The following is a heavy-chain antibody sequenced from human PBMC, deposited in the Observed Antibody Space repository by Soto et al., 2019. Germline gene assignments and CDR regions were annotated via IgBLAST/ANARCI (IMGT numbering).Heavy chain of an antibody. CDR3: ATSSFLPRYIVSSANRAFDR. Sequence: GGSLRLSCAASGFTFSSYAMSWVRQAPGKGLEWVSAISGSGGSTYYADSVEGRFTISRDNSKNTLYLQMNSLSAEDTAVYYCATSSFLPRYIVSSANRAFDRWGQETMITLS. V-gene: IGHV3-23*01. D-gene: IGHD3-3*01. CDR1: GFTFSSYA. J-gene: IGHJ3*02. CDR2: ISGSGGST.